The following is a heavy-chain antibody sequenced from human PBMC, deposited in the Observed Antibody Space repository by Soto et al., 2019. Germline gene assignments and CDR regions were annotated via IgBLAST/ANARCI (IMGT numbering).Heavy chain of an antibody. CDR2: AYYSGST. Sequence: SETLSLTCSVSGGCNSHYYWSWIRQAPGKGLEWIGYAYYSGSTDYNPSLKSRVTMSVDTSKNQVSLKLNSVTTADTAVYYCARDRSTYGGGGTGEVKENWFDPWGPGTLVTVSS. V-gene: IGHV4-59*01. CDR3: ARDRSTYGGGGTGEVKENWFDP. J-gene: IGHJ5*02. CDR1: GGCNSHYY. D-gene: IGHD2-8*01.